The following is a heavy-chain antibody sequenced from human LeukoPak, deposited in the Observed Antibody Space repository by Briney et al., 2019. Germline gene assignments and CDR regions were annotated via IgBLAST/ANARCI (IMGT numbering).Heavy chain of an antibody. D-gene: IGHD3/OR15-3a*01. CDR3: ARDNGFWTFDY. CDR1: GFTFSTYS. J-gene: IGHJ4*02. CDR2: ISSDGNKK. V-gene: IGHV3-30-3*01. Sequence: GGSLRLSCAASGFTFSTYSIHWVRQAPGKGLEWVAIISSDGNKKYYSDSVQGRFTISRDNSRNTLYLQMNSLRAEDTAVYYCARDNGFWTFDYLGQGTLVTVSS.